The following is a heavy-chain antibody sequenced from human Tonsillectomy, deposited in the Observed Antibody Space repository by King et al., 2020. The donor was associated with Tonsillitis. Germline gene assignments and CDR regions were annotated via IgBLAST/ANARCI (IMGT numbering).Heavy chain of an antibody. CDR3: AHKERDSSGYPYYYYYGMDV. D-gene: IGHD3-22*01. CDR1: GLSFSTSGVG. CDR2: IYWNDAK. V-gene: IGHV2-5*01. Sequence: ITLKESGPTLVRPTQTLTLTCTFSGLSFSTSGVGVGWIRQPPGKALEWLALIYWNDAKRYSPSLQSRLTITKDTSKNQVLLTMTNMDPVDTATYYCAHKERDSSGYPYYYYYGMDVWGQGTTVTVSS. J-gene: IGHJ6*02.